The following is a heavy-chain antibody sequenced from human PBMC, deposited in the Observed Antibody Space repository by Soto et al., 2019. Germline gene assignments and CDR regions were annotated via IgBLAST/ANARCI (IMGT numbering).Heavy chain of an antibody. CDR2: ISYDGSNK. CDR1: GFTFSSYA. Sequence: GGSLRLSCAASGFTFSSYAMHWVRQAPGKGLEWVAVISYDGSNKYYADSVKGRFTISRDNSKNTLYLQMNSLRAEDTAVYYCARDVLGSGYFNYYYYYGMDVWGQGTTVTVSS. D-gene: IGHD3-3*01. CDR3: ARDVLGSGYFNYYYYYGMDV. V-gene: IGHV3-30-3*01. J-gene: IGHJ6*02.